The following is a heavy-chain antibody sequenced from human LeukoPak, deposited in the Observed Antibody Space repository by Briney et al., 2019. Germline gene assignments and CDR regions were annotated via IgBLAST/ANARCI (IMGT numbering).Heavy chain of an antibody. CDR2: INAHNGKT. D-gene: IGHD2-21*02. Sequence: ASVQVSCKASGYTFTTYFVTWVRQAPGQGLEWMGSINAHNGKTDYAEKIKGRVTMTTDTSTSTAYLELRNLRSDDTAIYYCAKTSCADDCYFDFWGQGTLVTVSS. V-gene: IGHV1-18*04. CDR1: GYTFTTYF. J-gene: IGHJ4*02. CDR3: AKTSCADDCYFDF.